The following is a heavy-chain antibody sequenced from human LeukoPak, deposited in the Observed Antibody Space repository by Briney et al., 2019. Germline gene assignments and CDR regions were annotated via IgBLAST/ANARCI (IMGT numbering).Heavy chain of an antibody. V-gene: IGHV1-69*04. J-gene: IGHJ4*02. CDR3: ARVDGYTGYFDY. CDR1: GGTFSSYA. D-gene: IGHD5-12*01. Sequence: SVKVSCKASGGTFSSYAISWVRQAPGQGLEWMGRIIPILGIANYAQKFQGRVTITADKSTSTAYMELSSLRSEDTAVYYCARVDGYTGYFDYWGQGTLVTVSS. CDR2: IIPILGIA.